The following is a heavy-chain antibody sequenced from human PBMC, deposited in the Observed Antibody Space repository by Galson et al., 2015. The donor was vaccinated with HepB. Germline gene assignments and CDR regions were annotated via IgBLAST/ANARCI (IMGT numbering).Heavy chain of an antibody. V-gene: IGHV3-23*01. D-gene: IGHD3-16*01. CDR3: AKWGIWGFFEY. Sequence: SLRLSCADSGFTFSSYAMSWVRQAPRKGLEWVSAISGSEAKTYYADSLKGRFTISRDNPKNTVSLQMNSLRAEDTAVYYCAKWGIWGFFEYWGQRSLVPVSS. CDR1: GFTFSSYA. J-gene: IGHJ4*02. CDR2: ISGSEAKT.